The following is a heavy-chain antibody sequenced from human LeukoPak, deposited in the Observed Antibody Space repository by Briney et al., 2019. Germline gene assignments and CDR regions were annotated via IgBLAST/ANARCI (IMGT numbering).Heavy chain of an antibody. CDR1: GYTFTGYY. V-gene: IGHV1-2*02. CDR2: INPNSGDT. J-gene: IGHJ4*02. D-gene: IGHD3-16*01. CDR3: ATQRGSYLWGTDFDY. Sequence: ASVKVPCKASGYTFTGYYMHWVRQAPGQGLEWMGWINPNSGDTKYAQKFQGRVTMTRDTSISTAYMELSRLTSDDTAVYYCATQRGSYLWGTDFDYWGQGTLVTVSS.